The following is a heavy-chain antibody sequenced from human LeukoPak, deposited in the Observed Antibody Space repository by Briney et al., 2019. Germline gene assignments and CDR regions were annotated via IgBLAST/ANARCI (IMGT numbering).Heavy chain of an antibody. V-gene: IGHV1-46*01. CDR2: INPSGGST. J-gene: IGHJ4*02. CDR3: ARTGSMGYDSSGSAYFDY. Sequence: GASVKVSCKASGYTFTSYYMHWVRQAPGQGLEWMGIINPSGGSTSYAQKFQGRVTMTRDTSTSTVYMELSSLRSEDTAVYYCARTGSMGYDSSGSAYFDYWGQETLVTVSS. D-gene: IGHD3-22*01. CDR1: GYTFTSYY.